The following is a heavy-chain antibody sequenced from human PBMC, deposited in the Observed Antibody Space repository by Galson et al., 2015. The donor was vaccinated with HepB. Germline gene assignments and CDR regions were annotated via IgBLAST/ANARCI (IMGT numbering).Heavy chain of an antibody. CDR2: TTVSGTT. Sequence: SLRLSCAASGFTFNNSATAWVRQAPGKGLEWVSGTTVSGTTGYADPVKGRFTISRDSSKNTLFLQMNSLRAEDTALYYCAKDLTGISGQFDYWGQGALVTVSS. D-gene: IGHD3-10*01. CDR3: AKDLTGISGQFDY. CDR1: GFTFNNSA. J-gene: IGHJ4*02. V-gene: IGHV3-23*01.